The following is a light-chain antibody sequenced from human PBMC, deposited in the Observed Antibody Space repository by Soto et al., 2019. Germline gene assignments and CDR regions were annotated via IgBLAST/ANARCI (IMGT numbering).Light chain of an antibody. CDR2: AAS. J-gene: IGKJ1*01. Sequence: DIQMTQSPSTLSASVGDRVTITCRASQSISSYLNWYQQKPGKAPKLLIYAASSLQSGVPSRFSGSGSGTDFTLTISGRQPENFATYYCQQSNSTPRPFGQGPKVDIK. V-gene: IGKV1-39*01. CDR3: QQSNSTPRP. CDR1: QSISSY.